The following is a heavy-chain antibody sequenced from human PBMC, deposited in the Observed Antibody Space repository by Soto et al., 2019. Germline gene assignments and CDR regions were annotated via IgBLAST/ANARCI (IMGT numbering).Heavy chain of an antibody. CDR2: IGGSGGST. V-gene: IGHV3-23*01. Sequence: PGGSLRLSCAASGFTFSSYAMSWVRQAPGKGLEWVSAIGGSGGSTYSADSVKGRFTISRDNSKNTLYLQMNSLRAEDTVVYYCAKDARAGYSYGLNWFDPWGQGTLVTVSS. CDR1: GFTFSSYA. J-gene: IGHJ5*02. D-gene: IGHD5-18*01. CDR3: AKDARAGYSYGLNWFDP.